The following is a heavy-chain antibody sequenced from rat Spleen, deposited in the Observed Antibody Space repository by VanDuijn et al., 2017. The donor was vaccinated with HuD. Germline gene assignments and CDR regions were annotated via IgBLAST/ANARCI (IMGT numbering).Heavy chain of an antibody. Sequence: EVQLVESGGGLVQPGRSMKLSCAPSGFTFNNYWMTWIRQAPGKGLEWVASITNTGGSIYYPDSVKGRFTISRDIAKSTLYLQMNNLRSEDTATYYCTNLNYFDYWGQGVMVTVSS. J-gene: IGHJ2*01. CDR2: ITNTGGSI. CDR3: TNLNYFDY. V-gene: IGHV5-31*01. CDR1: GFTFNNYW.